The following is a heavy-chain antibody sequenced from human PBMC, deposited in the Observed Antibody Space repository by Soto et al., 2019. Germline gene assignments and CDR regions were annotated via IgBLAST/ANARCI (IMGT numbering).Heavy chain of an antibody. CDR2: IYYSGST. CDR3: ARSDGRY. V-gene: IGHV4-61*01. CDR1: GGSISSGNYY. Sequence: SETLSLTCTVSGGSISSGNYYWSWIRQPPGKGLEWIGYIYYSGSTNYNPSLKSRVTISVDTSKNQFSLKLSSVTAADTAVYYCARSDGRYWGQGTLVTVSS. J-gene: IGHJ4*02.